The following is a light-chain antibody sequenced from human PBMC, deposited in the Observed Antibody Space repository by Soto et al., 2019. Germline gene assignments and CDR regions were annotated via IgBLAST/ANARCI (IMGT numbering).Light chain of an antibody. CDR3: QQSYSTPLT. CDR2: AAS. J-gene: IGKJ5*01. V-gene: IGKV1-39*01. Sequence: DIQMTQSPSSLSASVGDRVTITCRASQSISSYLNWYQQKPGKAPKLLIYAASSLQSGVPSRFSGGGSGTDFTLTISSLQPEDFATYYCQQSYSTPLTFGQRTQLEIK. CDR1: QSISSY.